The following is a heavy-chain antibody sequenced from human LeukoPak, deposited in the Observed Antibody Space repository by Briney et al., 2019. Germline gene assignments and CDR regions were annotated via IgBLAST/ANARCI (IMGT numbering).Heavy chain of an antibody. CDR1: GFSFSSYY. J-gene: IGHJ6*02. CDR3: TRDLAAAPGPRMDA. CDR2: INPDGSER. V-gene: IGHV3-7*03. D-gene: IGHD6-13*01. Sequence: GGSLRLSCAASGFSFSSYYMSWVRQAPGKGLEWVALINPDGSERYYVDSVKGRFTISRDNAKNSLYLQMDSLRDDDTAMYFCTRDLAAAPGPRMDAWGQGTTVAVSS.